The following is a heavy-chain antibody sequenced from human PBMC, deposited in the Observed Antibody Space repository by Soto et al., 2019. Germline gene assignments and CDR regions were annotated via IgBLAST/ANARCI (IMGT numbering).Heavy chain of an antibody. D-gene: IGHD6-6*01. V-gene: IGHV1-24*01. CDR1: GYTLTELS. Sequence: GASVKVSCKVSGYTLTELSMHWVRQAPGKGLEWMGGFDPEDGETIYAQKFQGRVTMTEDTSTDTAYMELSSLRSEDTAVYYCATGLYYSRSYYFDYWGQGTLVTVSS. CDR3: ATGLYYSRSYYFDY. J-gene: IGHJ4*02. CDR2: FDPEDGET.